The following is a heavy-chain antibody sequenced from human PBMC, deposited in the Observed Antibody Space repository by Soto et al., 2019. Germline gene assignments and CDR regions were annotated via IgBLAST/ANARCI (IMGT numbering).Heavy chain of an antibody. D-gene: IGHD2-2*01. CDR3: ASRVVTPPYLSPNAFDI. CDR2: IYSGGST. Sequence: EVQLVETGGGLIQPGGSLRLSCAASGFTVSSNYMSWVRQAPGKGLEWVSVIYSGGSTYYADSVKGRFTISRDNSKNTLYLQMNSLRAEDTAVYYCASRVVTPPYLSPNAFDIWGQGTMVTVSS. V-gene: IGHV3-53*02. CDR1: GFTVSSNY. J-gene: IGHJ3*02.